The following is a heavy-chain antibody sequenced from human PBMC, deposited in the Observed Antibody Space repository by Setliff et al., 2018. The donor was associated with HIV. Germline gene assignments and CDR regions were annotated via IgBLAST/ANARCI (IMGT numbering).Heavy chain of an antibody. CDR3: ARHRGGDSYGYYYYYMDV. V-gene: IGHV4-61*05. D-gene: IGHD5-18*01. J-gene: IGHJ6*03. CDR1: SGSISSSIFY. Sequence: PSETLSLTCTVSSGSISSSIFYWGWIRQPPGKGLEWIGQINYDGKTNYNPSLKSRVTVSVDKSKDQLSLNLNSVTAADTAVFYCARHRGGDSYGYYYYYMDVWGKGTTVTVSS. CDR2: INYDGKT.